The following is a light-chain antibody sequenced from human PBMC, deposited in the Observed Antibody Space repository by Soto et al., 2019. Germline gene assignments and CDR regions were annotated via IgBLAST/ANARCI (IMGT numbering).Light chain of an antibody. CDR2: EVS. J-gene: IGLJ2*01. Sequence: QSVLTQPASVSGSPGQSITISCTRSSSDVGGYNYVSWYQQHPGKAPKLMIYEVSNRPSGVSNRFSGSKSGNTASLTISGLQAEDEADYYCSSYTRTTLVVFGGGTKVTVL. CDR3: SSYTRTTLVV. V-gene: IGLV2-14*01. CDR1: SSDVGGYNY.